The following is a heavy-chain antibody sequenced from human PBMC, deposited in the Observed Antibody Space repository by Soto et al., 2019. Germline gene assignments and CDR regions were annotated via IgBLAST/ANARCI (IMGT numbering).Heavy chain of an antibody. Sequence: SETLSLTCTVSGGSIRDRSYYWGWIRQPPGKGLEWIGSIYYGGSTYYNPSLKSRVTISVDTSKSQVSLKLISVTAADTAVYSCARLWSGERPPDYWGQGTLVTVSS. D-gene: IGHD3-10*01. CDR3: ARLWSGERPPDY. CDR2: IYYGGST. V-gene: IGHV4-39*01. CDR1: GGSIRDRSYY. J-gene: IGHJ4*02.